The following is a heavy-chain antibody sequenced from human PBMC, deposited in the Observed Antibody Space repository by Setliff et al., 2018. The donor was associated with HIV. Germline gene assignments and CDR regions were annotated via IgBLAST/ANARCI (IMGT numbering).Heavy chain of an antibody. CDR3: ARIGWKQGAVGAFSDY. CDR2: IYHSGLT. Sequence: LSLTCTVSGGSISSYYWSWIRQSPDKGLEWIGFIYHSGLTKSNPSLESRVSMSMDVSKNLFSLNLRSVTAADSAVYYCARIGWKQGAVGAFSDYWGQGAQVTVS. CDR1: GGSISSYY. V-gene: IGHV4-59*01. J-gene: IGHJ4*02. D-gene: IGHD1-26*01.